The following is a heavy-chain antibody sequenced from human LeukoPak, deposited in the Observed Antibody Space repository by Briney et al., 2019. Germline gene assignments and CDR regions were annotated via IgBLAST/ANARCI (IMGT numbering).Heavy chain of an antibody. D-gene: IGHD3-10*01. J-gene: IGHJ3*02. Sequence: APVKVSCKASGCTFTSYYMHWVRQAPGQGLEWMGIINPSGGSTSYAQKFQGRVTMTRDTSTSTAYMELSSLRSEDTAVYYCARDPLGGSGSCVFDIWGQGTMVTVSS. CDR3: ARDPLGGSGSCVFDI. CDR1: GCTFTSYY. CDR2: INPSGGST. V-gene: IGHV1-46*01.